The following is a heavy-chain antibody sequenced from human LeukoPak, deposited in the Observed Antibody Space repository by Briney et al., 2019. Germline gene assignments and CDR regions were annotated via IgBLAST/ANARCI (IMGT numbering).Heavy chain of an antibody. D-gene: IGHD5-12*01. Sequence: SETLSLTCTVSGGSISSSSYYWGWIRQPPGRGLEWNGSIYYSGSTYYNPSLKSRVTISVDTSKNQFSLKLSSVTAADTAVYYCARKLVATIKTPGLYYFDYWGQGTLVTVSS. CDR3: ARKLVATIKTPGLYYFDY. CDR1: GGSISSSSYY. J-gene: IGHJ4*02. V-gene: IGHV4-39*01. CDR2: IYYSGST.